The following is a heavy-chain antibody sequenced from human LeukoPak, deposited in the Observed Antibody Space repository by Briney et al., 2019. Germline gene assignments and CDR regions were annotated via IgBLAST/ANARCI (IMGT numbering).Heavy chain of an antibody. V-gene: IGHV1-46*01. Sequence: ASVKVSCTASGYTFTSYYMHWVRQAPGQGLEWMAIIYPSGGITSYAQKFQGRVTMTRDTSTSTVYMELSSLRSEDTAVYYCARGTRPAATETDFDYWGQGTLVTVSS. J-gene: IGHJ4*02. CDR1: GYTFTSYY. CDR3: ARGTRPAATETDFDY. CDR2: IYPSGGIT. D-gene: IGHD2-2*01.